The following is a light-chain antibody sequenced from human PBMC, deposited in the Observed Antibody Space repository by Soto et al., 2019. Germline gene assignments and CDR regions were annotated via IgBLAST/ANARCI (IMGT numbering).Light chain of an antibody. CDR2: GAS. J-gene: IGKJ5*01. V-gene: IGKV3-15*01. Sequence: EIVMTQSPATLSVSPGERATLSCRASQSVSSNLACYQQKPVQAPRLLIYGASSRATGIPASFSGSGSGTDFTLTISSLEPEDSAVYYCQQRHMWPITFGQGTRLEI. CDR3: QQRHMWPIT. CDR1: QSVSSN.